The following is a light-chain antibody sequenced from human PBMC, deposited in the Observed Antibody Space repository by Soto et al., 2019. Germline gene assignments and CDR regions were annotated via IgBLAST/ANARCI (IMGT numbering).Light chain of an antibody. CDR2: EVS. V-gene: IGLV2-14*01. CDR1: SSDVGGSNY. Sequence: QSALTQPASVSGSPGQSITISCTGNSSDVGGSNYVSWYQHHPGKAPKLMISEVSNRPSGVSNRFSGSKSGNTASLTISGLQAEDEADYYCCSRTSSSTYVFGTGTKLTVL. J-gene: IGLJ1*01. CDR3: CSRTSSSTYV.